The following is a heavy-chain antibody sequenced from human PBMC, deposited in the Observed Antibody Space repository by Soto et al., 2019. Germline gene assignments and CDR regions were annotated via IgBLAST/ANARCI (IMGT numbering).Heavy chain of an antibody. V-gene: IGHV3-23*01. CDR1: GFTFSSYA. Sequence: GGSLRLACAASGFTFSSYAMSWVRQAPGKGLEWVSAISGSGGSTYYADSVKGRFTISRDNSKNTLYLQMNSLRAEDTAVYYCAKDLWFAGTPDYWGQGTLVTVSS. J-gene: IGHJ4*02. CDR2: ISGSGGST. CDR3: AKDLWFAGTPDY. D-gene: IGHD3-10*01.